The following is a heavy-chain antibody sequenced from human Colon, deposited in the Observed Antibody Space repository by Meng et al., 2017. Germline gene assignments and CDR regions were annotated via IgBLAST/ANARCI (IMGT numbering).Heavy chain of an antibody. V-gene: IGHV4-59*01. CDR2: IFSSGRT. CDR1: GGSMNNYY. CDR3: ARVQRFCTGGICSNWFDP. D-gene: IGHD2-15*01. J-gene: IGHJ5*02. Sequence: QVHLQESGPGLVKPSETLSLTCTVSGGSMNNYYWNWIRQSPGKGLEWLGYIFSSGRTNYNPSFESRITMSVDTSKNQFSLKLNSVTAADTAVYFCARVQRFCTGGICSNWFDPWGQGTLVTVSS.